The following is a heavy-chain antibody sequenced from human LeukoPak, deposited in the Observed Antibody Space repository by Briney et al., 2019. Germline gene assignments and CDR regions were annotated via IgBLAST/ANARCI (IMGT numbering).Heavy chain of an antibody. D-gene: IGHD2-2*01. Sequence: ASVKVSCKASGYTFTGYYMHRVRQAPGQGLEWMGWINPNSGGTNYAQKFQGRVTMTRDTSISTAYMELSRLRSDDTAVYYCATTYQLLLSYFDYWGQGTLVTVSS. CDR2: INPNSGGT. J-gene: IGHJ4*02. CDR3: ATTYQLLLSYFDY. V-gene: IGHV1-2*02. CDR1: GYTFTGYY.